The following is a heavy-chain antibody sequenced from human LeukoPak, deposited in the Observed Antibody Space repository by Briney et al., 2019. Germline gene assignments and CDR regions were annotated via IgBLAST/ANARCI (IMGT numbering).Heavy chain of an antibody. J-gene: IGHJ4*02. Sequence: ASVKVSCKASGDAFTSYDFYWVRQATGQGLEWMGWMNPNNGNTGYAQKFQGRVTVTRNTSISTAYMELSSLRFEDTAVYYCARGRRGGGYNSYYWGQGALVTVSS. CDR2: MNPNNGNT. CDR1: GDAFTSYD. CDR3: ARGRRGGGYNSYY. V-gene: IGHV1-8*01. D-gene: IGHD5-24*01.